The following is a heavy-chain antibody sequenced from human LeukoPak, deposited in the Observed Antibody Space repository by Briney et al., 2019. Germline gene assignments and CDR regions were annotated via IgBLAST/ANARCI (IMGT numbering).Heavy chain of an antibody. CDR2: IRSTSTFI. CDR3: ARDCFDSSDYPQTYYYYYMDV. V-gene: IGHV3-21*01. J-gene: IGHJ6*03. CDR1: GFTFSRYS. D-gene: IGHD3-22*01. Sequence: GGSLRLSCAASGFTFSRYSMNWVRQAPGKGLEWVASIRSTSTFIYSADSVKGRFTISRDTAKNSLFLQMNSLRAEDTAIYYCARDCFDSSDYPQTYYYYYMDVWGKGTTVTDSS.